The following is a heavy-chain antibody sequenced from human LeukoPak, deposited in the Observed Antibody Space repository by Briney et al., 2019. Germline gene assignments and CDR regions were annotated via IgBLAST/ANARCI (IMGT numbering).Heavy chain of an antibody. CDR1: GFTFSDYY. V-gene: IGHV3-11*04. CDR3: ARDRVGGSNDY. Sequence: GGSLRLSCAASGFTFSDYYMSWIRQAPGKALEWVSYVSSGSSTIYDADSVKGRFTISRDNTKNSVYLQMSGLGAEDTAIYYCARDRVGGSNDYWGQGTLVTVSS. J-gene: IGHJ4*02. CDR2: VSSGSSTI. D-gene: IGHD2-15*01.